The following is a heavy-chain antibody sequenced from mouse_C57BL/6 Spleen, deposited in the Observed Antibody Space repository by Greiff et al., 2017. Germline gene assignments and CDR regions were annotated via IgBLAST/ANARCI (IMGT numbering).Heavy chain of an antibody. CDR3: ARGGDPEAMDY. CDR2: IYPRSGNT. CDR1: GYTFTSYG. D-gene: IGHD2-13*01. V-gene: IGHV1-81*01. Sequence: VMLVESGAELARPGASVKLSCKASGYTFTSYGISWVKQRTGQGLEWIGEIYPRSGNTYYNEKFKGKATLTADKSSSTAYMELRSLTSEDSAVYFCARGGDPEAMDYWGQGTSVTVSS. J-gene: IGHJ4*01.